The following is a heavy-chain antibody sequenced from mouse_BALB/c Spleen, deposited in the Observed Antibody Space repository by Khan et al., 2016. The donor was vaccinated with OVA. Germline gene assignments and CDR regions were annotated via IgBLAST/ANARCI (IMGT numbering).Heavy chain of an antibody. V-gene: IGHV3-6*02. J-gene: IGHJ1*01. CDR3: GTVSAYLYCDV. CDR2: ISYDGSN. CDR1: GYSITSGYY. D-gene: IGHD1-1*01. Sequence: EVQLQESGPGLVKPSQSLSLTCSVTGYSITSGYYWNWIRQFPGNKLEWMGYISYDGSNNYNPSLKNRISITRDTSKNQFFLKLNSVTTEDTATYYCGTVSAYLYCDVWGAGTTVTVSS.